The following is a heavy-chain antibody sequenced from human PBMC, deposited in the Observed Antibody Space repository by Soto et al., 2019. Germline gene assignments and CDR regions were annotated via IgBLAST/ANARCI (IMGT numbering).Heavy chain of an antibody. CDR3: AKDPYNNYVSYFDY. CDR2: ISGSGGRT. V-gene: IGHV3-23*01. J-gene: IGHJ4*02. D-gene: IGHD4-4*01. CDR1: GFTFSSYA. Sequence: GGSLRLSCAASGFTFSSYAMSWVRQAPGKGLEWVSAISGSGGRTYYADSVKGRFTISRDNSKNTLYLQMNSLRAQDTAVYYCAKDPYNNYVSYFDYWGQGTLVTVSS.